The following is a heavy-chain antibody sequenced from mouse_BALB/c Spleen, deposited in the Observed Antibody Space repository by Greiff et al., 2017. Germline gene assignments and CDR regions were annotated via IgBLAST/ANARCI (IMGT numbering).Heavy chain of an antibody. CDR1: GYAFTNYL. J-gene: IGHJ2*01. V-gene: IGHV1-54*01. Sequence: QVQLQQSGAELVRPGTSVKVSCKASGYAFTNYLIEWVKQRPGQGLEWIGVINPGSGGTNYNEKFKGKATLTADKSSSTAYMQLSSLTSDDSAVYFCARWDDYDAYYFDYWGQGTTLTVSS. CDR2: INPGSGGT. D-gene: IGHD2-4*01. CDR3: ARWDDYDAYYFDY.